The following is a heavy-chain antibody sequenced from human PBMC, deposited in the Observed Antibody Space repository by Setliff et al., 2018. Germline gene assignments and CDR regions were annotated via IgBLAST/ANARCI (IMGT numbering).Heavy chain of an antibody. CDR2: INPGDGST. V-gene: IGHV1-46*01. D-gene: IGHD3-3*01. Sequence: ASVKVSCKSSGYTFTTYYMHWVRQAPGQGLEWMGVINPGDGSTTYAQKFQGRVKMTRDTSTNTVYMQLNSLRFEDRAVYYCARENTAKNFWGEESDYWGQGTLVTVSS. CDR1: GYTFTTYY. J-gene: IGHJ4*02. CDR3: ARENTAKNFWGEESDY.